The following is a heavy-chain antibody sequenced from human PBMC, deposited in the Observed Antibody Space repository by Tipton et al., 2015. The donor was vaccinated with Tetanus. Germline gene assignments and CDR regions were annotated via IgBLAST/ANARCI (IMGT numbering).Heavy chain of an antibody. CDR1: GASITTYH. J-gene: IGHJ6*02. CDR2: IYYTGAT. CDR3: EGDDYYETSLRDYYGDEV. D-gene: IGHD3-16*01. Sequence: TLSLTCTVSGASITTYHWSWLRQTPGRGLEWIGHIYYTGATSYNSSLQSRVTLSIDTSKNQFSLKMTSVTAADTAVYFCEGDDYYETSLRDYYGDEVWGQGTTVTVSS. V-gene: IGHV4-59*01.